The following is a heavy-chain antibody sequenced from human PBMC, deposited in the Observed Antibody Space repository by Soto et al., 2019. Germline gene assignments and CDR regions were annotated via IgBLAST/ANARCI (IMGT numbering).Heavy chain of an antibody. D-gene: IGHD3-9*01. J-gene: IGHJ5*02. Sequence: PSETLSRTCTVSCGSIISGDYYWSWIRQPPGKGLEWIGYIYYSGSTYYNPSLKSRVTISVDTSKNQFSLKLSSVTTADTAVYYCARDDIPGSWFDPWGQGTLVTVPQ. CDR2: IYYSGST. CDR1: CGSIISGDYY. CDR3: ARDDIPGSWFDP. V-gene: IGHV4-30-4*01.